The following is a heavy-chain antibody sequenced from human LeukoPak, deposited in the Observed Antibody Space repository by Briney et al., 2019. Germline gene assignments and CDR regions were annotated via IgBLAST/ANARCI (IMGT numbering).Heavy chain of an antibody. CDR2: INPSGGST. D-gene: IGHD1-26*01. V-gene: IGHV1-46*01. CDR1: GYSFTSYY. J-gene: IGHJ4*02. CDR3: ARALVGATSNLDY. Sequence: ASVKVSCKASGYSFTSYYIHWVRQAPGQGLEWMGIINPSGGSTSNAQKLQGRVTMTRDTSTSTVYMELSSLRSEDTAVYYCARALVGATSNLDYWGQGTLFTVSS.